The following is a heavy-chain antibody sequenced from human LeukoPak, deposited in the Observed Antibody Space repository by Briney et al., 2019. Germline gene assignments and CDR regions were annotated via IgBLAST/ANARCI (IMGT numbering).Heavy chain of an antibody. CDR1: GFTFSGSA. Sequence: PGGSLRLSCAASGFTFSGSAMHWVRQASGKGLEWVGRIRSKANSYATAYAASVKGRFTISRDDSKNTAYLQMNSLKTEDTAVYYCTRRPYYYDSSGCPYGMDVWGQGTTVTVSS. CDR2: IRSKANSYAT. D-gene: IGHD3-22*01. V-gene: IGHV3-73*01. CDR3: TRRPYYYDSSGCPYGMDV. J-gene: IGHJ6*02.